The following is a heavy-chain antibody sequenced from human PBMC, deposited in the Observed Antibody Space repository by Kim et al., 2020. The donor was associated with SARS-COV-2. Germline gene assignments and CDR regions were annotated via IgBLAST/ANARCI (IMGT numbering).Heavy chain of an antibody. V-gene: IGHV4-34*01. J-gene: IGHJ4*02. CDR2: GST. CDR3: ARGGGFSRF. D-gene: IGHD3-10*01. Sequence: GSTNYNPSLKSRVTISVDTSKNQFSLNLSAVTAADTAVYYCARGGGFSRFWGQGTLVTVSS.